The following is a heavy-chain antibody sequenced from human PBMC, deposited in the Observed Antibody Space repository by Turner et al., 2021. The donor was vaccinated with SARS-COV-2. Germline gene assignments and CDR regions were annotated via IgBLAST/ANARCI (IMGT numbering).Heavy chain of an antibody. Sequence: QVKLVQSGAEVKKPGASVKVTCKVSGYTLIELSMHWVRQAPGKGLEWMGGFDPEDGETSYAQKFQGRVTMTEDTSTDTAYMELSSLRSEDTAVYYCATAPANYYDSSGSKGFYYYYYGMDVWGQGTTVTVSS. J-gene: IGHJ6*02. CDR2: FDPEDGET. CDR1: GYTLIELS. D-gene: IGHD3-22*01. CDR3: ATAPANYYDSSGSKGFYYYYYGMDV. V-gene: IGHV1-24*01.